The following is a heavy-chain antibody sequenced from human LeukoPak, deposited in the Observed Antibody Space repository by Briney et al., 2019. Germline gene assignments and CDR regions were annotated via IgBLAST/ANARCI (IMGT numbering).Heavy chain of an antibody. V-gene: IGHV3-7*03. D-gene: IGHD3-10*01. Sequence: GGSLRLSCAASGFTFSSSWMAWVRQTPGKGLEWVANINQAGGDKNYVDSVKGRFTISRDNGKNSLYLQMNSLRAEDTALYYCARDYYTSGSHWGQGTLVIVSS. CDR1: GFTFSSSW. J-gene: IGHJ4*02. CDR2: INQAGGDK. CDR3: ARDYYTSGSH.